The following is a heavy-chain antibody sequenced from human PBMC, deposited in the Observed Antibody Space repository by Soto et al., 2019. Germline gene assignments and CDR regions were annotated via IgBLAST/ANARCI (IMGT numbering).Heavy chain of an antibody. D-gene: IGHD2-15*01. CDR2: TYYSGST. CDR3: ARTYCSGGSCYPGGNGFDP. V-gene: IGHV4-59*01. J-gene: IGHJ5*02. Sequence: SETLSLTCAVSGAYISSYYWSWIRQPPGKGLEWIGYTYYSGSTNYNPSLKSRVTMSVDTSKNQFSLKLNSVTAADTAVYYCARTYCSGGSCYPGGNGFDPWDQGTLVTVSS. CDR1: GAYISSYY.